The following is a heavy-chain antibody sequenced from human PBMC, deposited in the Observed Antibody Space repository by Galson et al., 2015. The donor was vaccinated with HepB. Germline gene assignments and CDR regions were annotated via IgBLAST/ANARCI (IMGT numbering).Heavy chain of an antibody. CDR1: GFTFSSYG. J-gene: IGHJ6*02. Sequence: SLRLSCAASGFTFSSYGMNWVRQAPGKGLEWVSGNGRTGDTSYYADSVKGRFTISRDNSKNTLYLQMNSLRAEDTAVYYCAKVVVPGIYGVDVWGQGTPVTVSS. D-gene: IGHD2-2*01. CDR3: AKVVVPGIYGVDV. CDR2: NGRTGDTS. V-gene: IGHV3-23*01.